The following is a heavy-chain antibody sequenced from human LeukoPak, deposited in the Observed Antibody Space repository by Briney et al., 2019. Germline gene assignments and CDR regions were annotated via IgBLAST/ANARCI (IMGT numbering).Heavy chain of an antibody. J-gene: IGHJ6*02. CDR1: GFTFSSYW. D-gene: IGHD6-13*01. CDR3: ARALAAAGFSLYGMDV. V-gene: IGHV3-7*01. Sequence: GGSLRLSCAASGFTFSSYWMSWVRQAPGKGLEWVANIKQDGSEKYYVDSVKGRFTISRDNAKNSLYLQMNSLRAEDTAVYYCARALAAAGFSLYGMDVWGQGTTVTVSS. CDR2: IKQDGSEK.